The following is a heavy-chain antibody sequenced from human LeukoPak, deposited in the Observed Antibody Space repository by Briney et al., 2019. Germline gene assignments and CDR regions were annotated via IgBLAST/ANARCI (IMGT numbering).Heavy chain of an antibody. CDR3: ARSPRDGYSYFDY. D-gene: IGHD5-24*01. Sequence: SETLSLTCTVSGYSISSGYYWGWIRQPPGKGLEWIGNMYHSGSSYSNPSLKSRVTISIDTSKNQFSLKLSSVTAADTAVYYCARSPRDGYSYFDYWGQGTLVTVSS. V-gene: IGHV4-38-2*02. CDR1: GYSISSGYY. J-gene: IGHJ4*02. CDR2: MYHSGSS.